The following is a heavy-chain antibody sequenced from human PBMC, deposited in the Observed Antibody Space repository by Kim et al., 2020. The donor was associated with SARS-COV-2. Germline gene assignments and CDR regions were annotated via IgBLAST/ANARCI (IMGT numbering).Heavy chain of an antibody. CDR3: ARSPASRLSITMIVVVTPDAFDS. CDR2: IYYSGST. CDR1: GGSISSYY. Sequence: SETLSLTCTVSGGSISSYYWSWIRQPPGKGLEWIGYIYYSGSTNYNPSLKSRVTISVNTSKNQFSLKLSSVTAADTAVYYCARSPASRLSITMIVVVTPDAFDSWGHGKMVTVSS. V-gene: IGHV4-59*08. D-gene: IGHD3-22*01. J-gene: IGHJ3*02.